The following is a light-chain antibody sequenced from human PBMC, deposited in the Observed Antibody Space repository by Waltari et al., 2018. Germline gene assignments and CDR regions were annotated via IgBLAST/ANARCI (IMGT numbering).Light chain of an antibody. CDR3: QQRSNWPPLT. Sequence: EIVLTQSPATLSLSPGERATLSCRASKRVSSYLAWYPQKPGQAPRLLIYDASNRATGIPARFSGSGSGTDFTLPSSRLEPEDFAVYYCQQRSNWPPLTFGGGPTVEI. V-gene: IGKV3-11*01. J-gene: IGKJ4*01. CDR2: DAS. CDR1: KRVSSY.